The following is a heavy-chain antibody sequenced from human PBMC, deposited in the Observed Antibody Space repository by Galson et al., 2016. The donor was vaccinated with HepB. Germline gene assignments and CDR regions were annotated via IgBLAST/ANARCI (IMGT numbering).Heavy chain of an antibody. J-gene: IGHJ4*02. V-gene: IGHV4-4*07. CDR2: IHVSGGI. D-gene: IGHD5-18*01. CDR1: PDSLKDYF. CDR3: ARDTGYIRSIDS. Sequence: SETLSLTCSVSPDSLKDYFWSWVRQPAGKGLEFLGRIHVSGGITYSPSFKTRVAMSLDSPKGQGRFSLNLTSVTAADTATYFCARDTGYIRSIDSWGPGIPVTVSS.